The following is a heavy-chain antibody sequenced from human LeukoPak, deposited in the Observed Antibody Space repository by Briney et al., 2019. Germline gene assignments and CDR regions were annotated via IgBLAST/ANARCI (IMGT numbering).Heavy chain of an antibody. CDR2: LNPNSGNR. CDR3: ARGNMIRFGGVS. V-gene: IGHV1-8*01. J-gene: IGHJ5*02. Sequence: ASVKVSCKASGDTFINYDINWGRQTPGQGLEWIGWLNPNSGNRGFARKFQDRVTLTRDTSISTAYMDLYSLTSEDTAVYYCARGNMIRFGGVSWGQGSLVTVSS. D-gene: IGHD3-16*01. CDR1: GDTFINYD.